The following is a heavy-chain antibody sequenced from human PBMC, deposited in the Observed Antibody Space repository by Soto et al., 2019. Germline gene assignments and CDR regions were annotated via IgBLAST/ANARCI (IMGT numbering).Heavy chain of an antibody. CDR2: ISGSGGST. CDR1: GFTFSSYA. CDR3: AKFRIYCSGGSCYSSVYYGMDV. D-gene: IGHD2-15*01. J-gene: IGHJ6*02. Sequence: EVQLLASGGGLVQPGGSLRLSCAASGFTFSSYAMSWVRQAPGKGLEWVSAISGSGGSTYYADSVKGRFTISRDNSKNTLYLQMNSLRAEDTAVYYCAKFRIYCSGGSCYSSVYYGMDVWGQGTTVTVSS. V-gene: IGHV3-23*01.